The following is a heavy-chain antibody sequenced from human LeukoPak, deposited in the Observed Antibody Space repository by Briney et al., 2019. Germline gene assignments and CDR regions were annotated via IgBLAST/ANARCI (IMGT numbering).Heavy chain of an antibody. Sequence: GSLEPSLAAFGFTLSSYRMHRVRQAPGKGLVWVARISSDGSSTTYADSVKGRFTISRDNAKNTLYLQMNSLRVEDTAVYYCARVFGYYGSGPPDYWGQGTLVTVSS. CDR2: ISSDGSST. D-gene: IGHD3-10*01. CDR1: GFTLSSYR. J-gene: IGHJ4*02. V-gene: IGHV3-74*03. CDR3: ARVFGYYGSGPPDY.